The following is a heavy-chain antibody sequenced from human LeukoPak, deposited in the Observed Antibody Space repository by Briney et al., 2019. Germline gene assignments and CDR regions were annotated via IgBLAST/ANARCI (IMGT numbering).Heavy chain of an antibody. J-gene: IGHJ4*02. D-gene: IGHD6-25*01. CDR2: IFSGGST. V-gene: IGHV3-66*01. Sequence: QPGGSLTLSWAVDGLSVSSDYMEWVRQAPGKGLEWVSVIFSGGSTYYADSVKGRFTISRDNSKSTLYLQMNSPRAEDTAVHYCARAARKWGAGSLSYFHYWGQGTLVTVSS. CDR3: ARAARKWGAGSLSYFHY. CDR1: GLSVSSDY.